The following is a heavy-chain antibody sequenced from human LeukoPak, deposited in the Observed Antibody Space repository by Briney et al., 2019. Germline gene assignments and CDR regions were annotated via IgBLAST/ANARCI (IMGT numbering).Heavy chain of an antibody. V-gene: IGHV1-8*01. D-gene: IGHD3-10*01. CDR2: MNPNSGNT. J-gene: IGHJ4*02. CDR1: GYTFTSYD. CDR3: ARGYGSGSYYNYPHDY. Sequence: ASVKVSCKASGYTFTSYDINWVRQAPGQGLEWMGWMNPNSGNTGYAQKFQGRVTMTRNTSISTAYMELSSLRSEDTAVYYCARGYGSGSYYNYPHDYWGQGTLVTVSS.